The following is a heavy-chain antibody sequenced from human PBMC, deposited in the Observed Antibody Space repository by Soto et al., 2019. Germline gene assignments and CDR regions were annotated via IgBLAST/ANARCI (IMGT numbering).Heavy chain of an antibody. CDR1: GFTFGSYS. V-gene: IGHV3-30-3*01. J-gene: IGHJ4*02. Sequence: GGSLRLSCAASGFTFGSYSIHWVRQAPGKGLEWVAVISYDGSNKYYADSVKGRFTISRDNSKNTLYLQMNSLRAEDTAVYYCARDRDSSGYYVFDYWGQGTLVTLCS. CDR2: ISYDGSNK. CDR3: ARDRDSSGYYVFDY. D-gene: IGHD3-22*01.